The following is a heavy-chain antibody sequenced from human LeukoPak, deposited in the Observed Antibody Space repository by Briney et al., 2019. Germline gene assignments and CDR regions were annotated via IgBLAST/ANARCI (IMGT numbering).Heavy chain of an antibody. D-gene: IGHD3-22*01. V-gene: IGHV3-23*01. CDR1: GFTFSSYS. CDR3: AKYPEYYYDSSGYLDY. Sequence: HPGGSLRLSCAASGFTFSSYSMNWVRQAPGKGLEWVSAISGSGGSTYYADSVKGRFTISRDNSKNTLYLQMNSLRAEDTAVYYCAKYPEYYYDSSGYLDYWGQGTLVTVSS. J-gene: IGHJ4*02. CDR2: ISGSGGST.